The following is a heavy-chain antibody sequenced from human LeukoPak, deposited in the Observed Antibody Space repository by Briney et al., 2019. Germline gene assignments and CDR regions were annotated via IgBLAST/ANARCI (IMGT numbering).Heavy chain of an antibody. D-gene: IGHD5-12*01. J-gene: IGHJ4*02. CDR1: GDSIRSGTYY. CDR2: IYTSGST. V-gene: IGHV4-61*02. CDR3: ARGGGATRIDY. Sequence: SETLSLTCSVSGDSIRSGTYYWSWIRQPAGKGLEWFGRIYTSGSTSYNPSLKSRVTISVDTSKNQFSLKLTSVTAADTAVYYCARGGGATRIDYWGQGTLVTVSS.